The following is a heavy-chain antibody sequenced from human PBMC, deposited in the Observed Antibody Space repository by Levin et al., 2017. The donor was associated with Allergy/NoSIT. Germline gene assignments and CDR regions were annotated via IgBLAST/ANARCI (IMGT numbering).Heavy chain of an antibody. CDR3: ARGPPLRYFDWPDY. CDR2: ISSSSSYI. D-gene: IGHD3-9*01. J-gene: IGHJ4*02. Sequence: GGSLRLSCAASGITFSDYSMNWVRQAPGKGLQWVSFISSSSSYIYYADSVKGRFTISRDNAKNSLYLQMNSLRAEDTAVYYCARGPPLRYFDWPDYWGQGTLVTVSS. V-gene: IGHV3-21*01. CDR1: GITFSDYS.